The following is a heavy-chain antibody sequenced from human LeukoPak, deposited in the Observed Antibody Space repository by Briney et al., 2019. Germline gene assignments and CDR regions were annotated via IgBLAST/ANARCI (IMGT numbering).Heavy chain of an antibody. CDR3: ARRRGDYGSGELDI. D-gene: IGHD3-10*01. Sequence: PSETLSLTCTVSGCSISSYYWFWIRQPPGKGLEYIGYIYYSGSTNYNPSLKSRVTISLDTSKNQFSLKLSSVTAADTAVYYCARRRGDYGSGELDIWGQGTMVTVSS. J-gene: IGHJ3*02. CDR1: GCSISSYY. V-gene: IGHV4-59*08. CDR2: IYYSGST.